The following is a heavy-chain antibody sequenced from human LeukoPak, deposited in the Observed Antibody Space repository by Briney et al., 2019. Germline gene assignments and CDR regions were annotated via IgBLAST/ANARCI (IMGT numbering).Heavy chain of an antibody. Sequence: GGSLRLSCSGSGFTFNNYAMHWVRQAPGKGLEFVSAISSNGGNTDYADSLKGRFTISRDNSKNTLYLQMNSLRDEDTAVYYCARVSHNDSSRGSYYYYGMVVWGQGTTVTVSS. CDR1: GFTFNNYA. D-gene: IGHD4-11*01. V-gene: IGHV3-64*04. CDR2: ISSNGGNT. CDR3: ARVSHNDSSRGSYYYYGMVV. J-gene: IGHJ6*02.